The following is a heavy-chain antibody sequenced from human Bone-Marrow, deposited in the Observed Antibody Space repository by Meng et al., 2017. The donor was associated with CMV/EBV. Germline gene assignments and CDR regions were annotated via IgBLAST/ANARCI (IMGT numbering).Heavy chain of an antibody. J-gene: IGHJ6*02. CDR3: ARGRSLEWLPLPGPYYYYGMDV. Sequence: SETLSLTCAISGDSVSSNSAAWNWIRQSPSRGLEWLGRTYFRSKWYNDYAVSVKSRITINPDTSKNQFSLQLSSVTAADTAVYYCARGRSLEWLPLPGPYYYYGMDVWGQGTTVTVSS. CDR1: GDSVSSNSAA. D-gene: IGHD3-3*01. V-gene: IGHV6-1*01. CDR2: TYFRSKWYN.